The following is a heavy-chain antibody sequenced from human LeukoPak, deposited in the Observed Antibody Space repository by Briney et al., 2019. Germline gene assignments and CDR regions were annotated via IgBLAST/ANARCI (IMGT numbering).Heavy chain of an antibody. CDR2: INPNSGGT. J-gene: IGHJ4*02. D-gene: IGHD5-12*01. CDR1: GYTFTGYY. V-gene: IGHV1-2*02. CDR3: ARGRTFKIVAYDY. Sequence: ASVKVSCKASGYTFTGYYMHWVRQAPGQGLEWMGWINPNSGGTNYAQKFQGRVTMTRDTSISTAYMELSRLRSDDTAVYYCARGRTFKIVAYDYWGQGTLVTVSS.